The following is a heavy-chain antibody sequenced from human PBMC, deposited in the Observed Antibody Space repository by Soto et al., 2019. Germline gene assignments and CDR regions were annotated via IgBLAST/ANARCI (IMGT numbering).Heavy chain of an antibody. CDR3: ASGPIVVVVAATPGYFQH. CDR1: GFTVSSNY. V-gene: IGHV3-53*04. Sequence: ESGGGLVQPGGSLRLSCAASGFTVSSNYMSWVRQAPGKGLEWVSVIYSGGSTYYADSVKGRFTISRHNSKNTLYLQMNSLRAEDTAVYYCASGPIVVVVAATPGYFQHWGQGTLVTVSS. D-gene: IGHD2-15*01. CDR2: IYSGGST. J-gene: IGHJ1*01.